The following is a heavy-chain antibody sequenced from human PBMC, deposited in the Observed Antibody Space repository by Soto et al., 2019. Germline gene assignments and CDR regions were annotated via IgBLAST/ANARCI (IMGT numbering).Heavy chain of an antibody. D-gene: IGHD6-19*01. Sequence: QITLKESGPTLVKPTQTFTLTCTSSGFSLSSTRMAVGWVRQPPGKALEWLALIYWDDDKRYSPFLKSRLTITKDTSKNQVVLTMSNMDPVDTARYYCAHIVVAGLGYYFDYWGQGTLVTVSS. CDR1: GFSLSSTRMA. V-gene: IGHV2-5*02. J-gene: IGHJ4*02. CDR3: AHIVVAGLGYYFDY. CDR2: IYWDDDK.